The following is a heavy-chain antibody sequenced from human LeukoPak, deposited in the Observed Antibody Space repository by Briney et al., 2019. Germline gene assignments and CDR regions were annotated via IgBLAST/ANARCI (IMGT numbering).Heavy chain of an antibody. J-gene: IGHJ4*02. Sequence: PSKTLSLTCDVSGVSINTCCYYWTWIRQPRGKGLEWIGYKYYSGSTRYNSSLRSRLTISLDTSKNQFSLRLTSVTAADTAVYYCARGRSYGFDFNSWGPGTLVIVSS. CDR3: ARGRSYGFDFNS. D-gene: IGHD5-18*01. V-gene: IGHV4-61*01. CDR2: KYYSGST. CDR1: GVSINTCCYY.